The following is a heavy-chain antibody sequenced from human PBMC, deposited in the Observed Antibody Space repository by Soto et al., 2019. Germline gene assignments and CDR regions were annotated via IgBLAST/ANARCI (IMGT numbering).Heavy chain of an antibody. CDR3: ARSYSDSTGFAVDP. CDR1: GGSMSSSNW. CDR2: THHSGRT. D-gene: IGHD3-22*01. Sequence: SETLSLTCTVSGGSMSSSNWWNWVRQPPGKGLEWIGETHHSGRTNYNPSLTSRATISVETSKNQFSMKLTSVTASDTAVYYCARSYSDSTGFAVDPWGQGTLVTVSS. J-gene: IGHJ5*02. V-gene: IGHV4-4*02.